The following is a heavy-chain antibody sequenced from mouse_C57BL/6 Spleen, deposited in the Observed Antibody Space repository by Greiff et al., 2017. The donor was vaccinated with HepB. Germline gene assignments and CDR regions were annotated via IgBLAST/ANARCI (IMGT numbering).Heavy chain of an antibody. CDR2: IRNKANNHAT. Sequence: EVKLMESGGGLVQPGGSMKLSCAASGFTFSDAWMDWVRQSPEKGLEWVAEIRNKANNHATYYAESVKGRFTISRDDSKSSVYLQMNSLRAEDTGIYYCTRRTYYGYDYYAMDYWGQGTSVTVSS. D-gene: IGHD2-9*01. CDR3: TRRTYYGYDYYAMDY. V-gene: IGHV6-6*01. CDR1: GFTFSDAW. J-gene: IGHJ4*01.